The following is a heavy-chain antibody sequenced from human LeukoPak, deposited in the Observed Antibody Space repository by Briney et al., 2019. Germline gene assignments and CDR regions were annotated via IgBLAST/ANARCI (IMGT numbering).Heavy chain of an antibody. CDR2: INQDGSDK. CDR1: GFTFSSYT. CDR3: VGGDY. Sequence: GGSLRLSCAASGFTFSSYTMNWVRQAPGKGLECVANINQDGSDKYYVDSVKGRFTISRDNTKNSLYLQMNSLRAEDTAVYYCVGGDYWGQGTLVTVSS. J-gene: IGHJ4*02. V-gene: IGHV3-7*01.